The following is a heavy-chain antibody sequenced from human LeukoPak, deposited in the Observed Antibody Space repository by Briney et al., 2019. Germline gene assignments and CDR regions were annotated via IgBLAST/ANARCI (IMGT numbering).Heavy chain of an antibody. Sequence: GGSLRLSCAASGFTFSSYWMHWVRQAPGKGLVWVSRINNDGSSTIYADSVKGRVTISRDNAKNTLYLQMSSLRAEDTAVYYCARESWVTDFDYWGQGTLVTVSS. CDR1: GFTFSSYW. J-gene: IGHJ4*02. D-gene: IGHD2-21*02. V-gene: IGHV3-74*01. CDR2: INNDGSST. CDR3: ARESWVTDFDY.